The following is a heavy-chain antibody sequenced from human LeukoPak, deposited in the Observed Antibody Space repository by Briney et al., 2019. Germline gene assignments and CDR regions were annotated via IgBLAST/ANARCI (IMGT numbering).Heavy chain of an antibody. CDR1: GYIFTVYQ. Sequence: GASVKVSCKASGYIFTVYQMHWVRQAPGHGLEWMGWIDPKSGATTHAQTFQGRVTMTRGTSVSTAYVELSRLQSDDTAVYYCARFSPYSNSSGGAFWGQGTLVTVSS. V-gene: IGHV1-2*02. D-gene: IGHD6-6*01. CDR3: ARFSPYSNSSGGAF. CDR2: IDPKSGAT. J-gene: IGHJ4*02.